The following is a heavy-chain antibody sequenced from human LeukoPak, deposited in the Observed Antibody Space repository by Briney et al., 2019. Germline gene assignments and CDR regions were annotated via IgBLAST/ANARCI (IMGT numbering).Heavy chain of an antibody. D-gene: IGHD5-12*01. CDR3: ARDHGYSAFDL. CDR2: INRDGSVK. CDR1: GFNFTAFW. V-gene: IGHV3-7*01. J-gene: IGHJ4*02. Sequence: GGSLRLSCAAPGFNFTAFWMSWVRQTPEKGLEFVANINRDGSVKNYVDSVKGRFTISRDNAKKSLFLELSSLRADDTAVFFCARDHGYSAFDLWGQGSLVTVSS.